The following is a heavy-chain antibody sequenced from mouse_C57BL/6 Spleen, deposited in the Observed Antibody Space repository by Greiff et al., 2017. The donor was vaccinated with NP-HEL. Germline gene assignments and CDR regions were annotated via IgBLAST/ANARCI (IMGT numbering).Heavy chain of an antibody. V-gene: IGHV1-69*01. Sequence: VQLQQPGAELVMPGASVKLSCKASGYTFTSYWMHWVKQRPGQGLEWIGEIDPSDSYTNYNQKFKGKSTLTVDKSSSTAYMQLSSLTSEDSAVYYCARRGLYSNYFDYWGQGTTLTVSS. CDR1: GYTFTSYW. CDR2: IDPSDSYT. J-gene: IGHJ2*01. D-gene: IGHD2-5*01. CDR3: ARRGLYSNYFDY.